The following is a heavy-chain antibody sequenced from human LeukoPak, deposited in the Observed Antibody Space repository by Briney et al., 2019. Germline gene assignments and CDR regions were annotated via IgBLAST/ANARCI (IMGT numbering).Heavy chain of an antibody. CDR1: GFTFTSSA. CDR2: IVVGSGNT. Sequence: SVKVSCKASGFTFTSSAVQWVRQARGQRLEWIGWIVVGSGNTNYAQKFQERVTITRDRSTSTAYMELSSLRSEDTAVYYCAASIVGATNRDFDYWGQGTLVTVSS. CDR3: AASIVGATNRDFDY. J-gene: IGHJ4*02. D-gene: IGHD1-26*01. V-gene: IGHV1-58*01.